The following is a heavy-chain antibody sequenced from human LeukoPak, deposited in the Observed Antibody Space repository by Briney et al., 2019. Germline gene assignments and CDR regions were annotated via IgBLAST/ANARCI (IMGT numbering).Heavy chain of an antibody. J-gene: IGHJ4*02. CDR3: ARPSRGAMAFDY. CDR1: GGSISSSSYY. Sequence: PSETLSLTCTVSGGSISSSSYYWGWIRQPPGTGLEWIGSIYYSGSTYYNPSLKSRVTISVDTSKNQFSLKLSSVTAADTAVYYCARPSRGAMAFDYWGQGTLVTVSS. D-gene: IGHD5-18*01. V-gene: IGHV4-39*01. CDR2: IYYSGST.